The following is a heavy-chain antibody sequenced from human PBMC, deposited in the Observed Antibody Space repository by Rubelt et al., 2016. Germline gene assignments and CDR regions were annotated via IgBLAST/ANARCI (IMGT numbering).Heavy chain of an antibody. CDR3: ARVRSSATMAPYYFDY. CDR1: GGSITNYF. D-gene: IGHD6-25*01. CDR2: IYYSGST. V-gene: IGHV4-59*01. J-gene: IGHJ4*02. Sequence: QVRLQESGPGLVKPSETLSLTCTVSGGSITNYFWNWIRQPPGKGLEWIGKIYYSGSTNYNPSLKSRVTISVDMSKNHFSLILSPVTAADTAVYYCARVRSSATMAPYYFDYWGQGTLVTVSS.